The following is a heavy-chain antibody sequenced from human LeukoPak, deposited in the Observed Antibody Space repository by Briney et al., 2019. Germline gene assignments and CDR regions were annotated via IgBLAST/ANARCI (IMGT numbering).Heavy chain of an antibody. CDR2: IYYSGNT. CDR1: GGSISSYY. CDR3: ARDSTVTEEYYDILTGADDAFDI. J-gene: IGHJ3*02. V-gene: IGHV4-59*01. Sequence: SETLSLTCTVSGGSISSYYWSWIRQPPGKGLEWIGYIYYSGNTNYNPSLKSRITISVDTSKNQFSLKLSSVTAADTAVYYCARDSTVTEEYYDILTGADDAFDIWGQGTMVTVSS. D-gene: IGHD3-9*01.